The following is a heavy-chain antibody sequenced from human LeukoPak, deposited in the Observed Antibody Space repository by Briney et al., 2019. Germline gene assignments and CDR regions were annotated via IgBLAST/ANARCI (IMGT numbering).Heavy chain of an antibody. V-gene: IGHV1-2*02. CDR3: ARDRVSGGSGSYYIDY. CDR2: INPNSGGT. D-gene: IGHD3-10*01. CDR1: GYTFTGYY. Sequence: ASVKVSCKASGYTFTGYYMHWVRQAPGQGLEWMGWINPNSGGTNYVQKLQGRVTMTTDTSTSTTYMELRSLRSDDTAVYYCARDRVSGGSGSYYIDYWGQGTLVTVSS. J-gene: IGHJ4*02.